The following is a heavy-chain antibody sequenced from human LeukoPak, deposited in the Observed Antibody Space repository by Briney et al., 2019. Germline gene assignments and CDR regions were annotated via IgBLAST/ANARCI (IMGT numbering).Heavy chain of an antibody. CDR2: IIPIFGTA. J-gene: IGHJ6*02. V-gene: IGHV1-69*13. CDR3: ARMNYGDYEIYYYYGMDV. CDR1: GYTFTRNF. D-gene: IGHD4-17*01. Sequence: SVKVSCKASGYTFTRNFMHWVRQAPGQGLEWMGGIIPIFGTANYAQKFQGRVTITADESTSTAYMELSSLRSEDTAVYYCARMNYGDYEIYYYYGMDVWGQGTTVTVSS.